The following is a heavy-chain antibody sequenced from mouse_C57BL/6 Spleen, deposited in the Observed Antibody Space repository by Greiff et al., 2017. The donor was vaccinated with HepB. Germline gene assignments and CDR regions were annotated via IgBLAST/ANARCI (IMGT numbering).Heavy chain of an antibody. J-gene: IGHJ2*01. CDR2: IYPGDGDT. CDR1: GYAFSSYW. CDR3: ARSEQLRLALDY. Sequence: QVQLQQSGAELVKPGASVKISCKASGYAFSSYWMNWVKQRPGKGLEWIGQIYPGDGDTNYNGKFKGKATLTADKSSSTAYMQLSSLTSEDSAVYFCARSEQLRLALDYWGQGTTLTVSS. V-gene: IGHV1-80*01. D-gene: IGHD3-2*02.